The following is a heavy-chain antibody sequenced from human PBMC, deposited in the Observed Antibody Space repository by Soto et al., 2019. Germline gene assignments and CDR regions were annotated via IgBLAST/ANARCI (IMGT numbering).Heavy chain of an antibody. CDR1: GGSISSYY. V-gene: IGHV4-59*01. CDR2: IYYSGST. Sequence: SETLSLTCTVSGGSISSYYWSWIRQPPGKGLEWIGYIYYSGSTNYNPSLKSRVTISVDTSKNQFSLKLSSVTAADTAVYYCARTPLVLTGYYNVGYYFDYWGQGTLVTVSS. J-gene: IGHJ4*02. CDR3: ARTPLVLTGYYNVGYYFDY. D-gene: IGHD3-9*01.